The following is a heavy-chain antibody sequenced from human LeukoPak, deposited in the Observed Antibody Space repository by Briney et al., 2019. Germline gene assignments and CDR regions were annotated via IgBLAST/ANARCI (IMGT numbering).Heavy chain of an antibody. CDR1: GGSISSHY. J-gene: IGHJ2*01. CDR2: IYYSGST. D-gene: IGHD3-22*01. V-gene: IGHV4-59*11. Sequence: SESLSLTCTVSGGSISSHYWSWIRQPPGKGLEWNGYIYYSGSTNYNPSLKSRVTISVDTSKNQFSLKLSSVTAADTAVYYCARDMGYYYDSSGSVPNWYFDLWGRGTLVTVSS. CDR3: ARDMGYYYDSSGSVPNWYFDL.